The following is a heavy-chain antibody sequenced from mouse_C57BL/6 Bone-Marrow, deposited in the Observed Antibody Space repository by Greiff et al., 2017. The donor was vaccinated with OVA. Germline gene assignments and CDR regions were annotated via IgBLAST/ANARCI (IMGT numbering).Heavy chain of an antibody. CDR1: GYTFTSYG. D-gene: IGHD2-4*01. Sequence: QVQLKESGAELARPGASVKLSCKASGYTFTSYGISWVKQRTGQGLEWIGKIYPRSGNTYYNETFKGKATLTADKSSSTAYMELRSLTSEDSAVYFCARLDYDGFAYWGQVTLVTVSA. CDR2: IYPRSGNT. J-gene: IGHJ3*01. CDR3: ARLDYDGFAY. V-gene: IGHV1-81*01.